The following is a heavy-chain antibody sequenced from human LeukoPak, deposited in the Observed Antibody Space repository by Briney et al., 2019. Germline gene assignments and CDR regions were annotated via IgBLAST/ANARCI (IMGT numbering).Heavy chain of an antibody. CDR1: GFSVSTKY. V-gene: IGHV3-66*01. D-gene: IGHD1-26*01. CDR3: ARDGLLGATNPFDY. Sequence: GGSLRLSCAASGFSVSTKYMSWVRQAPGKGLEWVSVIYGADGTYYADSVKGRFTISRDNSKNTLYLQMNSLRPEDTAVYYRARDGLLGATNPFDYWGQGTLVTVSS. J-gene: IGHJ4*02. CDR2: IYGADGT.